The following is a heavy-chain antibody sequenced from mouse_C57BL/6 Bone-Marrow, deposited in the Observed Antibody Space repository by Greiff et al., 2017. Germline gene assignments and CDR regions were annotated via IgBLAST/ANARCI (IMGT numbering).Heavy chain of an antibody. V-gene: IGHV1-69*01. J-gene: IGHJ1*03. CDR1: GYTFTSYW. D-gene: IGHD4-1*01. Sequence: VQLQQPGAELVMPGASVKLSCKASGYTFTSYWMHWVKQRPGQGLEWIGEIDPSDSYTNYNQKFKGKSTLTVDKSSSTAYMQLSSLTSEDSAVDYCAMGAPGYVDVWGTGTTVTVAS. CDR2: IDPSDSYT. CDR3: AMGAPGYVDV.